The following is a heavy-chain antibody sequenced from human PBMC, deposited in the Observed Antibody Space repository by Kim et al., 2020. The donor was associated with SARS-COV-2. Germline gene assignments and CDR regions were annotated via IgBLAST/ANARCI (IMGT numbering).Heavy chain of an antibody. J-gene: IGHJ5*02. CDR1: GGSISSSSYY. V-gene: IGHV4-39*01. CDR2: IYYSGST. Sequence: SETLSLTCTVSGGSISSSSYYWGWIRQPPGKGLEWIGSIYYSGSTYYNPSLKSRVTISVDTSKNQFSLKLSSVTAADTAVYYCARHALFGVVTSSWFDPWGQGTRVTVSS. CDR3: ARHALFGVVTSSWFDP. D-gene: IGHD3-3*01.